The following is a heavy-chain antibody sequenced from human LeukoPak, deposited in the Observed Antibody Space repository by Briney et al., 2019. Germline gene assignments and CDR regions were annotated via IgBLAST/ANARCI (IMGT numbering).Heavy chain of an antibody. CDR1: GVSISSYY. Sequence: SETLSLTCTVSGVSISSYYWSWLRQPPGKGLEWIGYIYNSGSTNYNPSLKSRVTISVDTSKNQFSLKLSSVTAADTAVYYCARRRRGVVVPAAPFAPWGQGTLVTVSS. J-gene: IGHJ5*02. CDR2: IYNSGST. CDR3: ARRRRGVVVPAAPFAP. D-gene: IGHD2-2*01. V-gene: IGHV4-59*12.